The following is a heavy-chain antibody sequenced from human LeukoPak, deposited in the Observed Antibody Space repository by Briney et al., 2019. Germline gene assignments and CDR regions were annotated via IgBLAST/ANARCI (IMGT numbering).Heavy chain of an antibody. CDR2: ISYDGSNK. Sequence: GSLRLSCAASGFTFSSYAMHWVRQAPGKGLEWVAVISYDGSNKYYADSVKGRFTISRDNSKNTLYLQMNSLRAEDTAVYYCARGGVGYSYGQIDWYLDLWGRGTLVTVSS. CDR3: ARGGVGYSYGQIDWYLDL. CDR1: GFTFSSYA. D-gene: IGHD5-18*01. V-gene: IGHV3-30-3*01. J-gene: IGHJ2*01.